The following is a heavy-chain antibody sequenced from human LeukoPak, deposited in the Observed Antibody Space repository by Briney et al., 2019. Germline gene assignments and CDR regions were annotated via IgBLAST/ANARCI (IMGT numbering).Heavy chain of an antibody. CDR1: GDSINNRDSY. CDR2: IYYSGGT. CDR3: ARHAYNYGLDYFDP. J-gene: IGHJ5*02. D-gene: IGHD5-24*01. Sequence: SGTLSLTCSVSGDSINNRDSYWGWIRQPPGQGPQWIGSIYYSGGTYHNPSLKSRVRMSVDTSKNHFSLELTSVTAADTAVYYCARHAYNYGLDYFDPWGQGTLVTVSS. V-gene: IGHV4-39*01.